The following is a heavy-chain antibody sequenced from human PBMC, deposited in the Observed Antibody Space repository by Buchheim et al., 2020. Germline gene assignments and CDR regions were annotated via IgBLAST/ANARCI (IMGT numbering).Heavy chain of an antibody. CDR3: ARETDYFDY. V-gene: IGHV3-48*01. J-gene: IGHJ4*02. Sequence: EVQLVESGGDLVQPGGSLRLSCAASGFTFNIFSMNWVRQAPGKGLEWVSYISPSGRPIYSTDSVKGRLTISQDNPKNSLYLKMNNLRAEDTAVYYCARETDYFDYWGQGAL. CDR2: ISPSGRPI. CDR1: GFTFNIFS.